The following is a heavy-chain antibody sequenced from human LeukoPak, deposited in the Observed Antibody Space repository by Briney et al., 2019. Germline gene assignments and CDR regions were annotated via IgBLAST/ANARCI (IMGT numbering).Heavy chain of an antibody. Sequence: SVKVSCKASGGTFSSYAISWVRQAPGQGLEWMGGIIPIFGTANYAQKFQGRVTITTDESTGTAYMELSSLRSEDTAVYYCARRHSSSWSPFDYWGQGTLVTVSS. CDR2: IIPIFGTA. J-gene: IGHJ4*02. CDR3: ARRHSSSWSPFDY. CDR1: GGTFSSYA. V-gene: IGHV1-69*05. D-gene: IGHD6-13*01.